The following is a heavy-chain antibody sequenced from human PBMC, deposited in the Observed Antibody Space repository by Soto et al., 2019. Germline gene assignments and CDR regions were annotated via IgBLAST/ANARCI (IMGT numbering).Heavy chain of an antibody. Sequence: GESLKISCKGSGYSFTSYWIGWVRQMPGKSLEWMEIIYPGDSDTRYSPSFQGQVTISADKSIITAYLQWSSLKGSDTAMYYCARHLPSTGMDVWGQGTTVTVSS. CDR3: ARHLPSTGMDV. CDR2: IYPGDSDT. D-gene: IGHD2-2*01. J-gene: IGHJ6*02. V-gene: IGHV5-51*01. CDR1: GYSFTSYW.